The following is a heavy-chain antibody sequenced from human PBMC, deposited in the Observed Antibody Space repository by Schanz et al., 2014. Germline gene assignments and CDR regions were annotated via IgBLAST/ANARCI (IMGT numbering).Heavy chain of an antibody. V-gene: IGHV3-21*01. Sequence: EVQLVESGGGLVKPGGSLRLSCAASGFTFSSYSMNWVRQAPGKGLEWVSSINSGGYYIYYADSVKGRFTISRDNAKNSLYLQMNSLRAEDTAVYYCARDLRYQLLVDYWGQGTLVTVSS. J-gene: IGHJ4*02. D-gene: IGHD2-2*01. CDR1: GFTFSSYS. CDR3: ARDLRYQLLVDY. CDR2: INSGGYYI.